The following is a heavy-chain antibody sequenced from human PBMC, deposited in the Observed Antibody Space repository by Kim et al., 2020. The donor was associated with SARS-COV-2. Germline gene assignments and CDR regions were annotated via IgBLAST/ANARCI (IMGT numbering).Heavy chain of an antibody. CDR2: IIPIFGTA. V-gene: IGHV1-69*13. Sequence: SVKVSCKASGGTFSSYAISWVRQAPGQGLEWMGGIIPIFGTANYAQKFQGRVTITADESTSTAYMELSSLRSEDTAVYYCARDYYDSSGWGAFDIWGQGTMVTVSS. D-gene: IGHD3-22*01. CDR3: ARDYYDSSGWGAFDI. J-gene: IGHJ3*02. CDR1: GGTFSSYA.